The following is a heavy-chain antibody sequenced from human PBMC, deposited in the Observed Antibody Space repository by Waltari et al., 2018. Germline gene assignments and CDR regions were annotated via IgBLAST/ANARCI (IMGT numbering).Heavy chain of an antibody. CDR2: MNPNSGNT. CDR3: ALRGESGHYWYFDL. J-gene: IGHJ2*01. D-gene: IGHD5-12*01. CDR1: GYTFTSYD. Sequence: QVQLVQSGAEVKKPVASVKVSCKASGYTFTSYDINWVRQATGQGLEWMGWMNPNSGNTGYAQKFQGRVTMTRNTSISTAYMELSSLRSEDTAVYYCALRGESGHYWYFDLWGRGTLVTVSS. V-gene: IGHV1-8*01.